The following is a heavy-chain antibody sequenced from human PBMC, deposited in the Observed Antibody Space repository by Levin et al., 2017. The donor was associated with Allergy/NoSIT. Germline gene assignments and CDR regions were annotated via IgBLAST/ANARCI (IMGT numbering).Heavy chain of an antibody. CDR2: IYYLGNT. CDR3: ARIGMVSGDRSGASDY. D-gene: IGHD3-10*01. Sequence: SETLSLTCTVSGGSINNYHWSWIRQPPGKGLEWIAYIYYLGNTNYNPSLKSRLTISVDTSRNQFSLRLSSVTAADTAMYYCARIGMVSGDRSGASDYWGQGSLVTVSS. J-gene: IGHJ4*02. V-gene: IGHV4-59*01. CDR1: GGSINNYH.